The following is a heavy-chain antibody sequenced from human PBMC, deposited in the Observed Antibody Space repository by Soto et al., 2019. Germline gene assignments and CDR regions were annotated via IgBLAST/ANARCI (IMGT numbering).Heavy chain of an antibody. Sequence: SVKGCYTGIGCSFLKYAINWVRQAPGQGLEWVGWISPYSGYTHSAQKFHGRLTLTTDTAASTAYMELRILRSADTALYYCAREASVLIPAAQPLRFGSWGHVPLFPVSS. CDR3: AREASVLIPAAQPLRFGS. J-gene: IGHJ4*01. V-gene: IGHV1-18*01. CDR2: ISPYSGYT. D-gene: IGHD2-2*01. CDR1: GCSFLKYA.